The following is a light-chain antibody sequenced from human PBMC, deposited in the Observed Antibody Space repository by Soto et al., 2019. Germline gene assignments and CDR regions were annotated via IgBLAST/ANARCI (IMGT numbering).Light chain of an antibody. CDR1: ESLSTY. CDR3: QSSTDWPFT. J-gene: IGKJ2*01. Sequence: EIVMTQSPATLSVSPGERVTLSCRASESLSTYLAWYQQKPGQAPRLLIYGASTKATGIPARFSGSGSATDFTLTISSLQSEDFAVYYCQSSTDWPFTFGQGTKLEI. V-gene: IGKV3-15*01. CDR2: GAS.